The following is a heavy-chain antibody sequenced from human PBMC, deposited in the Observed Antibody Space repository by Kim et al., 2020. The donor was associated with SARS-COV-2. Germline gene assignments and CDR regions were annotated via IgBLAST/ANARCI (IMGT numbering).Heavy chain of an antibody. D-gene: IGHD2-15*01. CDR1: GFTFSNAW. J-gene: IGHJ4*02. CDR3: TTYSIRCSGGSCYSDIR. CDR2: IKSKTDGGTT. V-gene: IGHV3-15*01. Sequence: GGSLRLSCAASGFTFSNAWMSWVRQAPGKGLEWVGRIKSKTDGGTTDYAAPVKGRFTISRDDSKNTLYLQMNSLKTEDTAVYYCTTYSIRCSGGSCYSDIRWGQGTLVTVSS.